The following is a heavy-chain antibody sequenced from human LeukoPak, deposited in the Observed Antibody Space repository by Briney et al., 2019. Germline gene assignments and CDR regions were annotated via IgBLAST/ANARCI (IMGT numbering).Heavy chain of an antibody. D-gene: IGHD3-10*01. J-gene: IGHJ6*03. CDR3: ARRGYYYYMDV. CDR2: IYYSGST. Sequence: SETLSLTCTVSGGSISGYYWSWIRQPPGKGLEWIGYIYYSGSTNYNPSLKSRVTISVDTSKNQFSLKLSSVTAADTAVYYCARRGYYYYMDVWGKGTTVTVS. CDR1: GGSISGYY. V-gene: IGHV4-59*12.